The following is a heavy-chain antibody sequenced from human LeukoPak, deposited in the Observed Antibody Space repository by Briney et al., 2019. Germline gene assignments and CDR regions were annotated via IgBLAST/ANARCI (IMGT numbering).Heavy chain of an antibody. CDR1: GGTFSSYA. CDR3: ARHNSLAYDF. V-gene: IGHV1-69*13. Sequence: SVKVSCKASGGTFSSYAISWVRQAPGQGLEWMGGIIPIFGTANYAQKFQGRVTITADESTSTAYMELRSLRSEDTAVYYCARHNSLAYDFWGQGTMVTVSS. J-gene: IGHJ3*01. D-gene: IGHD1-1*01. CDR2: IIPIFGTA.